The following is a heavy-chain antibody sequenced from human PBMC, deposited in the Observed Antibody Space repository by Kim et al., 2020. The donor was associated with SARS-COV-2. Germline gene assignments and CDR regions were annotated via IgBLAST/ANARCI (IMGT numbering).Heavy chain of an antibody. CDR3: ARIPHIAGWLFVF. CDR1: VASISNDD. V-gene: IGHV4-59*01. CDR2: INYNGTRS. J-gene: IGHJ1*01. Sequence: SETLSLTCTVSVASISNDDWTWVRQPPGKGLEWVGYINYNGTRSKYNHSLGRRVAVSVDPSKSHFSLQLSSVIAADTAVYFCARIPHIAGWLFVFWVQGILVRVST. D-gene: IGHD6-19*01.